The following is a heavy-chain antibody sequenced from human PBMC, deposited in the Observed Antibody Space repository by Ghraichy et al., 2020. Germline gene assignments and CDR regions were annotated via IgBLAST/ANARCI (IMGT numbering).Heavy chain of an antibody. CDR1: GFSLSFHE. V-gene: IGHV3-48*03. D-gene: IGHD6-19*01. CDR3: ARHLPRDSAGWYPYYLDF. CDR2: ISRTGNIV. Sequence: GGSLRLSCEVSGFSLSFHEMTWVRQAPGKGLEWISYISRTGNIVYYAESVEGRCTISRDTATRTLFLELRSLRVDDTGTYYCARHLPRDSAGWYPYYLDFWGQGTVVSVSS. J-gene: IGHJ4*02.